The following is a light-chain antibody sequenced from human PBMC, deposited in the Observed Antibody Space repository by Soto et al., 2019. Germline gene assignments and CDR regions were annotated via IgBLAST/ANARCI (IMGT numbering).Light chain of an antibody. Sequence: EIVMTQSPATLSVSPGERATLSCRASQSVSSSLAWYQQKPGQAPRLLIYGASSRATGIPDRFSGSGSGTDFTLTISRLEPEDFAVYYCQQYGSSPLAFGQGTKVDIK. CDR2: GAS. CDR3: QQYGSSPLA. V-gene: IGKV3-20*01. CDR1: QSVSSS. J-gene: IGKJ1*01.